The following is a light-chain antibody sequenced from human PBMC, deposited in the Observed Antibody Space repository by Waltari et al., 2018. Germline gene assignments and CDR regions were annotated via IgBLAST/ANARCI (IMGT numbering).Light chain of an antibody. J-gene: IGKJ1*01. CDR3: QQSYNNPRA. V-gene: IGKV1-39*01. CDR1: QSINNY. CDR2: AAS. Sequence: DIQMTQSPSSLSASVGDRVAITCRASQSINNYVNWYQQKPGQAPKLLIFAASTLQTGVPSRFSGSGSGTDFTLTISSLQPEDFATYYCQQSYNNPRALGQGTKVEIK.